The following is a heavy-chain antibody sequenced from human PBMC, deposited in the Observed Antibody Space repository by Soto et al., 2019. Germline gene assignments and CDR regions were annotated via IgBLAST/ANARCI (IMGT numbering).Heavy chain of an antibody. J-gene: IGHJ6*02. D-gene: IGHD3-10*01. CDR1: GFTFSSYA. CDR2: ISGSGGST. CDR3: AKHYYGSGWPHTDGPMDV. Sequence: EVQLLESGGGLVQPGGSLRLSCAASGFTFSSYAMSWVRQAPGKGLEWVSAISGSGGSTYYADSVKGRFTISRDNSKNTLYLQMNSLRAEDTAVYYCAKHYYGSGWPHTDGPMDVWGQGTTVTVSS. V-gene: IGHV3-23*01.